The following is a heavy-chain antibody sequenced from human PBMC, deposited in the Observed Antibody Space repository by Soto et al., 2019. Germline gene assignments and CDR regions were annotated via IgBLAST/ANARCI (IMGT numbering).Heavy chain of an antibody. V-gene: IGHV4-39*01. CDR2: IYYSGST. CDR1: GGSISSSSYY. J-gene: IGHJ4*02. Sequence: SETLSLTCTVSGGSISSSSYYWGWIRQPPGKGLGWIGSIYYSGSTYYDPSLKSRVTISVDTSKNQFSLKLSSVTAADTAVYYCAMVSDYDFFVDYWGQGTLVTVSS. CDR3: AMVSDYDFFVDY. D-gene: IGHD5-12*01.